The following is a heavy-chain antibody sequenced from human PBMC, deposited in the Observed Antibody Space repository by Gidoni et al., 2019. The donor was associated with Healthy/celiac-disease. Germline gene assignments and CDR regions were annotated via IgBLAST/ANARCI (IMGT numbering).Heavy chain of an antibody. CDR2: INHSGST. Sequence: QVQLQQWGAGLLKPSETLSLTCAVYGGSFSGYYWSWIRQPPGKGLEWIGEINHSGSTNYNPSLKSRVTISVDTSKNQFSLKLSSVTAADTAVYYCAREVRSYYYYMDVWGKGTTVTVSS. CDR3: AREVRSYYYYMDV. V-gene: IGHV4-34*01. J-gene: IGHJ6*03. CDR1: GGSFSGYY. D-gene: IGHD4-17*01.